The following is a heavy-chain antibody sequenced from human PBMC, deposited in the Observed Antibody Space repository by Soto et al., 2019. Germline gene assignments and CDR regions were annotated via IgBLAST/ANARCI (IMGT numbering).Heavy chain of an antibody. Sequence: PSETLSLTCTVSGGSISSGGYYWSWIRQHPGKGLEWIGYIYYSGSTYYNPSLKSRVTISVDTSKNQFSLKLSSVTAADTAVYYCARDRVAVAGRCYYGMDVWGQGTTVTVSS. CDR2: IYYSGST. V-gene: IGHV4-31*03. CDR3: ARDRVAVAGRCYYGMDV. D-gene: IGHD6-19*01. J-gene: IGHJ6*02. CDR1: GGSISSGGYY.